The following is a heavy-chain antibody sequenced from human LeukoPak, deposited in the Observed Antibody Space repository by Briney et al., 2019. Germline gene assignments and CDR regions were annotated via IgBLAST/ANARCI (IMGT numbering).Heavy chain of an antibody. V-gene: IGHV4-59*01. CDR2: IYYSGST. CDR3: AREGGGDYGLDY. D-gene: IGHD4-17*01. CDR1: GGSISSYY. J-gene: IGHJ4*02. Sequence: SETLSLTCTVSGGSISSYYWSWLRQPPGKGLEWIGYIYYSGSTNYNPSLKSRVTISVDTSKNQFSLKLSSVTAADTAVYYCAREGGGDYGLDYWGQGTLVTVSS.